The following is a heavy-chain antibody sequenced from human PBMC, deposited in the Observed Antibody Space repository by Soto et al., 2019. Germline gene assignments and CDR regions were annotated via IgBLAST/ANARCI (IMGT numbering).Heavy chain of an antibody. V-gene: IGHV3-7*01. Sequence: GGSLRLSCAASGFTFSNYWMNWVRQAPGKGLEWVANIKEDGGEEHYVDSVKGRFTISRDNAKSSLYLQLNSLRADDTAVYYCARPPNEYGLDVWGQGTTVTVSS. CDR2: IKEDGGEE. CDR1: GFTFSNYW. CDR3: ARPPNEYGLDV. J-gene: IGHJ6*02.